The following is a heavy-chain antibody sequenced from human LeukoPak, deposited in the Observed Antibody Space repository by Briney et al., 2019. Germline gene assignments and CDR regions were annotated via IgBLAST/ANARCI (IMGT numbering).Heavy chain of an antibody. D-gene: IGHD6-6*01. CDR1: GFTFSSYG. CDR3: AKDARPVSYNWFDP. CDR2: IRYDGSNK. J-gene: IGHJ5*02. Sequence: GVSLRLSCAASGFTFSSYGMHWVRQAPGKGLEWVAFIRYDGSNKYYADSVKGRFTISRYNSKNTLYLQMNSLRAEDTAVYYCAKDARPVSYNWFDPWGQGTLVTVSS. V-gene: IGHV3-30*02.